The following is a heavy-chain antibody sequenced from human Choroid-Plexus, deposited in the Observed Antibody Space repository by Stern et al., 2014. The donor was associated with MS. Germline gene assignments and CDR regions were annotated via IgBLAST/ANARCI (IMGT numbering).Heavy chain of an antibody. V-gene: IGHV3-30*18. Sequence: VQLVESGGGVVKPGRPLRLPCVASGFTFGICAMHWVRQDPGQGVAWVAGVSYDGSNKYYADSVKGRFTSSRDNSQNTLYMQMSSLRPEDTAVYYCAKDRQYLTYFFDHWGQGSLVTVSS. CDR2: VSYDGSNK. J-gene: IGHJ5*02. D-gene: IGHD2/OR15-2a*01. CDR3: AKDRQYLTYFFDH. CDR1: GFTFGICA.